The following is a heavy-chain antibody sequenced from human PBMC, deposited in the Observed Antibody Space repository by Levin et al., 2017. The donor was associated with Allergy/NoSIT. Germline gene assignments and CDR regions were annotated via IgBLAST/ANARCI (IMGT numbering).Heavy chain of an antibody. CDR3: TRPSRGEAAAGTLLRDY. CDR2: IRGEPKSYAT. Sequence: GGSLRLSCAASGFTFSGSPIHWVRQASGKGLEWVGRIRGEPKSYATAYAASVKGRFTISRDDSKNTAYLQMNSLKTEDTAVYYCTRPSRGEAAAGTLLRDYWGQGTLVTVSS. J-gene: IGHJ4*02. V-gene: IGHV3-73*01. D-gene: IGHD6-13*01. CDR1: GFTFSGSP.